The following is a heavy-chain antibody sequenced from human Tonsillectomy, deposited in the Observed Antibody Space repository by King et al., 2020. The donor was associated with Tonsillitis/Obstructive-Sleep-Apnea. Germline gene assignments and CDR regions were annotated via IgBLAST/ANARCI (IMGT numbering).Heavy chain of an antibody. Sequence: VQLVESGGGVVQPGRSLRLSCAASGFTFRSYGMHWVRQAPGKGLEWVALIWYDGSNENYVDSVKGRFTISRDNSKNTVYLQMNSLRVEDTAVYYRARDMEQYWPRQYYYYFTDVWGHGTTVTVSS. J-gene: IGHJ6*02. D-gene: IGHD1/OR15-1a*01. CDR3: ARDMEQYWPRQYYYYFTDV. CDR1: GFTFRSYG. V-gene: IGHV3-33*01. CDR2: IWYDGSNE.